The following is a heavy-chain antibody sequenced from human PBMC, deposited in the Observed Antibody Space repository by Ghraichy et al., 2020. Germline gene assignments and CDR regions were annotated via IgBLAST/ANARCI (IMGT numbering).Heavy chain of an antibody. J-gene: IGHJ4*02. CDR1: GFSLSTSGVG. D-gene: IGHD3-9*01. CDR2: IYWNDDK. CDR3: AHSDAPGVLDQLLVDYDILTTDRDSYYFDY. V-gene: IGHV2-5*01. Sequence: SGPTLVKPTQTLTLTCTFSGFSLSTSGVGVGWIRQPPGKALEWLALIYWNDDKRYSPSLKSRLTITKDTSKNQVVLTMTNMDPVDTATYYCAHSDAPGVLDQLLVDYDILTTDRDSYYFDYWGQGTLVTVSS.